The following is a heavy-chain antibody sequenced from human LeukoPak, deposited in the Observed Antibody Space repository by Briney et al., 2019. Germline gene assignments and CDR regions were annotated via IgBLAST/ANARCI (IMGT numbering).Heavy chain of an antibody. D-gene: IGHD4-23*01. CDR3: ARLFRFYGGNSLAVNWFDP. Sequence: SQTLSLTCAVSGGSISSGGYSWSWIRQPPGKGLEWIGYIYHSGSTYYNPSLKSRVTISVDRSKNQFSLKLSSVTAADTAVYYCARLFRFYGGNSLAVNWFDPWGQGTLVTVSS. CDR2: IYHSGST. V-gene: IGHV4-30-2*01. J-gene: IGHJ5*02. CDR1: GGSISSGGYS.